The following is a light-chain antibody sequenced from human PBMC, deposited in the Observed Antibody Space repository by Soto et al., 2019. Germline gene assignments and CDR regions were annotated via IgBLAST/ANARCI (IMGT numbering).Light chain of an antibody. CDR2: GAS. V-gene: IGKV3-15*01. CDR3: HQYNSWPPGT. J-gene: IGKJ2*01. Sequence: EIVLTQSPATLSLSPGGRATLSCRASQSISDTLAWYQQKPGQAPRLLISGASTRATGIPARFSGSGSGTEFTLTISSLQSEDFALYYCHQYNSWPPGTFGQGTKVDIK. CDR1: QSISDT.